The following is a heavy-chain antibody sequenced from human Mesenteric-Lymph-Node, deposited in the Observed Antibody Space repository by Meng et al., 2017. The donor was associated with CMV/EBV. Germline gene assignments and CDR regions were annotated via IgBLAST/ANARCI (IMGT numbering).Heavy chain of an antibody. J-gene: IGHJ3*02. CDR1: GGSISSSSYY. D-gene: IGHD2-2*01. CDR2: IYYSGST. V-gene: IGHV4-39*07. CDR3: ARDGVGQAFDI. Sequence: SETLSLTCTVSGGSISSSSYYWGWIRQPPGKGLEWIGSIYYSGSTYYNPSLKSRVAISADTSNNQFSLKLSSVTAADTAVYYCARDGVGQAFDIWGQGTMVTVSS.